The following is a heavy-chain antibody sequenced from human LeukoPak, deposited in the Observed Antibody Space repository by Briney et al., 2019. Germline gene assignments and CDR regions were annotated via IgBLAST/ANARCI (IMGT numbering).Heavy chain of an antibody. CDR1: GFTFSSYS. V-gene: IGHV3-21*01. D-gene: IGHD6-19*01. J-gene: IGHJ6*03. CDR3: ARASRWGSYYYYYYMDV. Sequence: GGSLRLSCAASGFTFSSYSMNWVRQAPGKGLEWVSSISSSSSYIYYADSVKGRFTISRDNAKNTLYLQMNSLRAEDTAVYYCARASRWGSYYYYYYMDVWGKGTTVTISS. CDR2: ISSSSSYI.